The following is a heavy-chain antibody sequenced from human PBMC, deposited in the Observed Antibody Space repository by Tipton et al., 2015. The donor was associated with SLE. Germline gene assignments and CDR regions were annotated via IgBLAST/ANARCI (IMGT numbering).Heavy chain of an antibody. D-gene: IGHD3-3*01. CDR3: ARQEWVTKPNCFDP. CDR1: GGSFSGYY. CDR2: INHSGST. J-gene: IGHJ5*02. V-gene: IGHV4-34*01. Sequence: TLSLTCAVYGGSFSGYYWSWIRQPPGKGLEWIGEINHSGSTNYNPSLKSRVTISIDTSKNQFSLKLSSVTAADTAVYYCARQEWVTKPNCFDPWGQGILVTVSS.